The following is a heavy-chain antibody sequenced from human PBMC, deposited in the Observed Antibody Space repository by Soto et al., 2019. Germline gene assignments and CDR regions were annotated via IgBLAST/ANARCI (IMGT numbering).Heavy chain of an antibody. J-gene: IGHJ4*02. CDR2: IKHSGSA. V-gene: IGHV4-34*01. Sequence: SETLSRTCAVYGGSFSDYYLSWIRQPPGKGLEWIAEIKHSGSANYNPSLKSRVSTSVDTSKDEFSPKLSSVTAADTAVYYCATFPTQPLYSSGWYYGIDYWGQGTLVTVSS. CDR3: ATFPTQPLYSSGWYYGIDY. D-gene: IGHD6-19*01. CDR1: GGSFSDYY.